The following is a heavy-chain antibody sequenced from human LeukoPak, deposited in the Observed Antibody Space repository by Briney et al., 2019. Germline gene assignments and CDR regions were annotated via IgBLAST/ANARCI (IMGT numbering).Heavy chain of an antibody. CDR2: IQQDGSEK. V-gene: IGHV3-7*03. CDR3: AGVVCDSGCYRSPVSYVDL. D-gene: IGHD6-25*01. J-gene: IGHJ4*02. CDR1: GFTFSSYS. Sequence: PGGSLRLSCAASGFTFSSYSMSWVRQAPGKGLEWVANIQQDGSEKYYVDSVKGRFTISRDSARNSLYLQMNSLRAEDTAVYYCAGVVCDSGCYRSPVSYVDLWGQGALVTVSS.